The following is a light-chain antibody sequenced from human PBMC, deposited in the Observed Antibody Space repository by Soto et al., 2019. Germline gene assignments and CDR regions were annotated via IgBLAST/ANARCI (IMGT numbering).Light chain of an antibody. CDR1: QGISSW. CDR2: AAS. J-gene: IGKJ5*01. Sequence: DIQMTQSPSSVSASVGDRVTITCRASQGISSWLAWYQQKPGKAPKLLIYAASSLQSGVPSRFSGSGSGTDFTLTISSLRPEDFATYYSQRYDNLPYTFGQGTRLEIK. V-gene: IGKV1-12*01. CDR3: QRYDNLPYT.